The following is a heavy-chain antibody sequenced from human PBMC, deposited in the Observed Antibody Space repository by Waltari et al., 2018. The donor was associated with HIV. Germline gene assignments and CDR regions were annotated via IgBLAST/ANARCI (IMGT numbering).Heavy chain of an antibody. CDR1: GYTFTGYY. CDR2: TNPNSGGT. CDR3: AREGARMTTMIYYYYGMDV. Sequence: QVQLVQSGAEVKKPGASVKVSCKASGYTFTGYYMHWVRQAPGQGLEWMGRTNPNSGGTNYAQQLQGRVTMTRDTSISTAYMELSRLRSDDTAVYYCAREGARMTTMIYYYYGMDVWGQGTTVTVSS. J-gene: IGHJ6*02. D-gene: IGHD4-4*01. V-gene: IGHV1-2*06.